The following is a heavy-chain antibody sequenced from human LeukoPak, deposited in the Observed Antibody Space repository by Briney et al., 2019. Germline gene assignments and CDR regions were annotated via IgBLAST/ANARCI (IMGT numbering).Heavy chain of an antibody. Sequence: ASVKVSCKASGYTFTSYGISWVRQAPGQGLEWMGWISAYNGNTNYAQKLQGRVTMTTDTSTSTAYMELRSLRSDDTAVYYCARTDWVPAARYYFDYWGQGTLVTVSS. J-gene: IGHJ4*02. D-gene: IGHD2-2*01. CDR3: ARTDWVPAARYYFDY. CDR1: GYTFTSYG. CDR2: ISAYNGNT. V-gene: IGHV1-18*01.